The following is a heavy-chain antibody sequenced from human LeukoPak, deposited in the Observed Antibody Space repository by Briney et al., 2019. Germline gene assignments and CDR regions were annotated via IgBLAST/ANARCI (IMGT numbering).Heavy chain of an antibody. V-gene: IGHV3-53*01. J-gene: IGHJ4*02. Sequence: PGGSLRLSCAASGFTFSSYSMNWVRQAPGKGVEWVSVIYSGGSTYYADSVKGRFTISRDNSKNTLYLQMNSLRAEDTAVYYCARDLGTVLDYWGQGTLVTVSS. D-gene: IGHD4-17*01. CDR3: ARDLGTVLDY. CDR2: IYSGGST. CDR1: GFTFSSYS.